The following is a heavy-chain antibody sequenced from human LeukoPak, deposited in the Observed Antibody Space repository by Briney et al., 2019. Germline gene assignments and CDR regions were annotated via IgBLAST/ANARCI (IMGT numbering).Heavy chain of an antibody. V-gene: IGHV3-48*04. J-gene: IGHJ4*02. CDR1: GFIFGDYT. Sequence: PGGSLRLSCIASGFIFGDYTMSWVRQAPGKGLEWVSYISSSGSTIYYADSVKGRFTISRDNAKSSLYLQMNSLRAEDTAVYYCARDPPLYCSSTSCSHVGGIDYWGQGTLVTVSS. D-gene: IGHD2-2*01. CDR2: ISSSGSTI. CDR3: ARDPPLYCSSTSCSHVGGIDY.